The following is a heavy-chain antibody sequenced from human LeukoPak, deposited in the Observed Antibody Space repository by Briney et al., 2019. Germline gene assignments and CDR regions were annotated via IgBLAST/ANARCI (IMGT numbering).Heavy chain of an antibody. Sequence: GGSLRLSCAASGFTFSSYAMSWVRQAPGKGLEWVSYISSSSNQIYYADSVKGRFTISRDNAKNSLYLQMSNLRADDTAVYYCARSSPVAIDYWGQGSLVTVSS. CDR3: ARSSPVAIDY. CDR1: GFTFSSYA. J-gene: IGHJ4*02. D-gene: IGHD4-23*01. CDR2: ISSSSNQI. V-gene: IGHV3-21*01.